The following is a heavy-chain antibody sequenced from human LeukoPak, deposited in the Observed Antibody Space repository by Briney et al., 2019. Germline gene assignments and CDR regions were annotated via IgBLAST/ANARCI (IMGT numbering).Heavy chain of an antibody. D-gene: IGHD5-24*01. Sequence: GGSLRLSCAASGFTFSNYWVHWVRQAPGKGLVWVSRINSDGSSTTYADSVKGRFTISRDNAKNTLYLQMNSLRAGDTAVYYCARDRATTMFDYWAQGTLVTVSS. V-gene: IGHV3-74*01. CDR2: INSDGSST. CDR3: ARDRATTMFDY. J-gene: IGHJ4*02. CDR1: GFTFSNYW.